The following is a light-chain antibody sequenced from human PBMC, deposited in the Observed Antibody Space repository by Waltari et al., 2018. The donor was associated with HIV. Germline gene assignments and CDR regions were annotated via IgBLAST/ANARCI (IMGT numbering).Light chain of an antibody. CDR3: SAYTTRSTPDPNWV. CDR1: SSDVGGYNY. Sequence: QSALTQPASVSGSPGQSITISCTGTSSDVGGYNYVSWYQQHPGQAPKLMIFEVSKRPSGVSNRLSGSKSVNTASLTICGLQAEDEADYYCSAYTTRSTPDPNWVFGGGTKLTVL. V-gene: IGLV2-14*01. J-gene: IGLJ3*02. CDR2: EVS.